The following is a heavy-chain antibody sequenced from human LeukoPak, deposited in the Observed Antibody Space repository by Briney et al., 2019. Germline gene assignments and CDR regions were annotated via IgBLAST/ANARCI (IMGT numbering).Heavy chain of an antibody. V-gene: IGHV4-39*01. CDR1: GGSIGGSTYS. CDR2: IFYSGGT. CDR3: ARTAGVAVAGSRQYFDY. J-gene: IGHJ4*02. D-gene: IGHD6-19*01. Sequence: SETLSLTCTVSGGSIGGSTYSWGWVRQPPGKGLEWIGSIFYSGGTYYNPSLKSRVTISVDASKNQFSLKLSSVTAADTAVYYCARTAGVAVAGSRQYFDYWGQGTLVTVSS.